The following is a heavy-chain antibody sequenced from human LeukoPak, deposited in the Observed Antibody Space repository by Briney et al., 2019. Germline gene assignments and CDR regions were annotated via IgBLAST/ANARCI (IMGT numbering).Heavy chain of an antibody. CDR3: ARDHQWLKTSENAFDI. D-gene: IGHD6-19*01. CDR1: GYTFTGYY. J-gene: IGHJ3*02. V-gene: IGHV1-2*04. CDR2: INPNSGGT. Sequence: ASVKVSCKASGYTFTGYYMHWVRQAPGQGLEWMGWINPNSGGTNYAQKFQGWVTMTRDTSISTAYMELSRLRSDDTAVYYCARDHQWLKTSENAFDIWGQGTMVTVSS.